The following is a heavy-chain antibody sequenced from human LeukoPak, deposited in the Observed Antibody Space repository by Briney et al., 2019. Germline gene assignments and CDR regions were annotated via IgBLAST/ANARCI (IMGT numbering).Heavy chain of an antibody. J-gene: IGHJ4*02. CDR1: GFTFSSYS. CDR2: ISSSSSYI. V-gene: IGHV3-21*01. CDR3: ARAGGATGFDY. Sequence: GGSLRLSCAASGFTFSSYSMNWVRQAPGKGLEWVSSISSSSSYIYYADSVKGRFTISRDNAKNSLYLQMNSPRAEDTAVYYCARAGGATGFDYWGQGTLVTVSS. D-gene: IGHD5-12*01.